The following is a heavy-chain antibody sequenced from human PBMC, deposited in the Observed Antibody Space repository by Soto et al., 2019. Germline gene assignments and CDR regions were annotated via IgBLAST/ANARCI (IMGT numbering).Heavy chain of an antibody. CDR3: ARGIAATGKSPPDY. CDR1: GFIFSSYA. Sequence: PGGSLRLSCAASGFIFSSYAMHWVRQAPGKGLEWVAVISYDGSNKYYVDSVEGRFTISRDNSKNTLYLQMNSLRAEDASVYYCARGIAATGKSPPDYWGQGTLVTVSS. V-gene: IGHV3-30*03. CDR2: ISYDGSNK. D-gene: IGHD6-13*01. J-gene: IGHJ4*02.